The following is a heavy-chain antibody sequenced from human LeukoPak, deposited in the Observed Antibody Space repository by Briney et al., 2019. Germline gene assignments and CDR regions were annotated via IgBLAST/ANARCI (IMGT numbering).Heavy chain of an antibody. CDR3: ARVGSSSWFLNWFDP. D-gene: IGHD6-13*01. CDR1: GYTFTSCD. J-gene: IGHJ5*02. V-gene: IGHV1-8*01. CDR2: MNPNSGNT. Sequence: ASVKVSCKASGYTFTSCDINWVRQATGQGLEWMGWMNPNSGNTGYAQKFQGRVTMTRNTSISTAYMELSSLRSEDTAVYYCARVGSSSWFLNWFDPWGQGTLVTVSS.